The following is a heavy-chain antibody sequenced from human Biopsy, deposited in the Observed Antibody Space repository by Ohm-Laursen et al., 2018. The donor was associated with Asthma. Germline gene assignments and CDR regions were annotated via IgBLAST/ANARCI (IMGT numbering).Heavy chain of an antibody. CDR3: ARDVMEWYLPAFDF. CDR2: LSYNGNNK. Sequence: SLRLSCAASGFILSNYDMHWVRQAPGKGLEWVAVLSYNGNNKYYADSVRGRFTISRDDSKNTLYLQMNSLRPDDTAVYYCARDVMEWYLPAFDFWGQGTLVTVSS. V-gene: IGHV3-30*03. CDR1: GFILSNYD. D-gene: IGHD3-3*01. J-gene: IGHJ4*02.